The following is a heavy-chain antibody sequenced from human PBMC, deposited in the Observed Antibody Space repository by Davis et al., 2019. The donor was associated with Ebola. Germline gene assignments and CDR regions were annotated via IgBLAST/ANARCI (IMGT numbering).Heavy chain of an antibody. J-gene: IGHJ5*02. CDR2: MNPNSGNT. V-gene: IGHV1-8*01. Sequence: ASVKVSCKASGYTFTDYDINWVRQATGQGLEGMGWMNPNSGNTGYAQNFQGRVTMTTDTSTSTAYMELRSLRSDDTAVYYCARDVVVVAATDWFDPWGQGTLVNVPS. D-gene: IGHD2-15*01. CDR3: ARDVVVVAATDWFDP. CDR1: GYTFTDYD.